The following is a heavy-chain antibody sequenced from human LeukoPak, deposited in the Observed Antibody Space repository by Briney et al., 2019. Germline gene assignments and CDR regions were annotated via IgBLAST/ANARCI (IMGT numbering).Heavy chain of an antibody. Sequence: SETLSLTCGVSGGSITNTNYWTWVRQPPGKGLEWIGEVNLQGSTNYNPSLMGRVAISVDTSENHISLQLTSVTAADTAVYYCARGEAQFDYWGQGTLVTVSS. J-gene: IGHJ4*02. CDR1: GGSITNTNY. CDR3: ARGEAQFDY. V-gene: IGHV4-4*02. CDR2: VNLQGST. D-gene: IGHD6-6*01.